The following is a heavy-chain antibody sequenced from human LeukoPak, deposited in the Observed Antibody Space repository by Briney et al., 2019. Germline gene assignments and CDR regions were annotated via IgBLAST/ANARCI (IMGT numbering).Heavy chain of an antibody. J-gene: IGHJ4*02. D-gene: IGHD3-16*01. CDR2: ISGSGGST. CDR1: GFTFSTYA. V-gene: IGHV3-23*01. CDR3: ATELHDDGGGVDY. Sequence: SGGSLRLSCAVSGFTFSTYAMNWVRQAPGKGLEWVSGISGSGGSTYYADSVKGRFTISRDNSKKTLYLQMHSLRAEDTALHYCATELHDDGGGVDYWGQGALVTVSS.